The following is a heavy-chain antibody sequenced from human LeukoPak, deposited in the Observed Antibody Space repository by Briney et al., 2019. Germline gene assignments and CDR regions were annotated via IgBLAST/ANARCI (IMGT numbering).Heavy chain of an antibody. V-gene: IGHV4-59*01. CDR1: GGSISSYY. J-gene: IGHJ4*02. CDR3: ARLGEYSGYDY. CDR2: IYYSGST. Sequence: TSETLSLTCTVSGGSISSYYWSWIRQPPGKGLEWIGYIYYSGSTNYNPSLKSRVTISVDTSKNQFSLKLSSVTAADTAVYYCARLGEYSGYDYWGQGTLVTVSS. D-gene: IGHD5-12*01.